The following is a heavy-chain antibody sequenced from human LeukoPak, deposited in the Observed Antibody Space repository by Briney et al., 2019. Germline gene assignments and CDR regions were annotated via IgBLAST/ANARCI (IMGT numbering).Heavy chain of an antibody. CDR3: ARGIYGSGSSYFHY. V-gene: IGHV4-4*02. CDR2: IYYSGST. Sequence: PSGTLSLTCAVSGGSISSSNWWSWVRQPPGKGLEWIGYIYYSGSTHYNPSLKSRLTISIDTSKNQFSLRLSSVTAADTAVYYCARGIYGSGSSYFHYWGQGTLVTVSS. J-gene: IGHJ4*02. CDR1: GGSISSSNW. D-gene: IGHD3-10*01.